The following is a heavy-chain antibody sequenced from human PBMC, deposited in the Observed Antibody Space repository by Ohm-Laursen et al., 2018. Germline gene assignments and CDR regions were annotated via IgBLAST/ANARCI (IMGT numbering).Heavy chain of an antibody. CDR2: ISWNSTTI. CDR1: GFIFNNYA. Sequence: SLRLSCAASGFIFNNYAVHWVRHAPGKGLEWVSGISWNSTTIYYAVSVRGRFTISRDNAKNSLYLHMNSLRPEDTAFYYCAKGLSLTGTDPFDYWGQGTLVTVSS. V-gene: IGHV3-9*01. CDR3: AKGLSLTGTDPFDY. D-gene: IGHD1-7*01. J-gene: IGHJ4*02.